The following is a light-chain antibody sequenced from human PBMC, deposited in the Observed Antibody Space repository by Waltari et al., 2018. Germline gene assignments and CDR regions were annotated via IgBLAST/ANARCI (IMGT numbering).Light chain of an antibody. Sequence: DIQMTQSPSSLSASVGDRLAITCRASQSIRSYLNWYQQKPGKAPKLLIYAASGLQRGVASRCSGSGSGTDFTLPISSLQPEDFATYYCQQSYSTHPLTFGGGTKVEIK. CDR1: QSIRSY. CDR2: AAS. J-gene: IGKJ4*01. CDR3: QQSYSTHPLT. V-gene: IGKV1-39*01.